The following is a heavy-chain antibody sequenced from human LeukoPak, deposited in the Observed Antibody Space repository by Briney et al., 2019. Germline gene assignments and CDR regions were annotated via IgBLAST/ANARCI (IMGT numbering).Heavy chain of an antibody. CDR1: GYTFTSYY. Sequence: ASVKVSCKASGYTFTSYYMHWVRQAPGQGLEWMGIINPSGGSTSYAQKFQGRVTMTRDTSTSTVYMELSSLRSEDTAVYYCARMGDYYYDSSGYYSYYFDYWGQGTLVTVSS. CDR3: ARMGDYYYDSSGYYSYYFDY. D-gene: IGHD3-22*01. V-gene: IGHV1-46*01. J-gene: IGHJ4*02. CDR2: INPSGGST.